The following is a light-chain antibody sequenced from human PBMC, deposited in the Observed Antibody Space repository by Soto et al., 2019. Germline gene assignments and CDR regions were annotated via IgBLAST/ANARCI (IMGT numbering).Light chain of an antibody. CDR1: SSDVGGYNR. V-gene: IGLV2-18*02. CDR2: EVS. J-gene: IGLJ1*01. CDR3: RAYTSTSTYV. Sequence: QSALTQPPSVSGSPGQSVTISCTGTSSDVGGYNRVSWYQQPPGTAPKLMIYEVSNRPSGVPDRFSGSKSGNTTSLTISGLQAEDEADYYCRAYTSTSTYVFGTGTKMTVL.